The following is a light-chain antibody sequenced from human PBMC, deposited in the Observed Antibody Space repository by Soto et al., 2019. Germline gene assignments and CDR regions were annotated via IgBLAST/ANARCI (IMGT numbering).Light chain of an antibody. V-gene: IGKV1-27*01. Sequence: DIQMTQSPSSLSASVGDRVTITCRASQGISNYLAWYQQKPEKVPKLLIYAASTLQSGVPSRFSGSGSGTDFPLTIGSLQPEDVATYHCQKYNSDPPWKFGQGIKVEIK. CDR1: QGISNY. CDR2: AAS. CDR3: QKYNSDPPWK. J-gene: IGKJ1*01.